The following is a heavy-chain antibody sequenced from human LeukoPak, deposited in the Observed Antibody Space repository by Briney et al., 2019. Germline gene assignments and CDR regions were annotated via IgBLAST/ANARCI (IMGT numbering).Heavy chain of an antibody. D-gene: IGHD5-24*01. Sequence: GGSLRLSCVASGITFSSYSMNWVRQAPGKGLEWVSYISSFSGTINYADSVKGRFTISRDNAKNSLYLQMNSLRADDTAVYYCARVLDGYNRYKSAFDIWGQGTMVTVSS. V-gene: IGHV3-48*04. J-gene: IGHJ3*02. CDR1: GITFSSYS. CDR3: ARVLDGYNRYKSAFDI. CDR2: ISSFSGTI.